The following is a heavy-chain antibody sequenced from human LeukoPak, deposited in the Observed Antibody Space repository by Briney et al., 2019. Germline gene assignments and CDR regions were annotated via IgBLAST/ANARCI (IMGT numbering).Heavy chain of an antibody. CDR2: ISPYNGNT. CDR1: GYSFTSYG. Sequence: ASVKVSCKTSGYSFTSYGLSWVRQAPGQGLEWMGWISPYNGNTNYAQKPQDRVSMTTDSSTSTAYMELRSLTSDDTAVYYCARGTAFDIWGQGTLVTVS. J-gene: IGHJ3*02. CDR3: ARGTAFDI. V-gene: IGHV1-18*01.